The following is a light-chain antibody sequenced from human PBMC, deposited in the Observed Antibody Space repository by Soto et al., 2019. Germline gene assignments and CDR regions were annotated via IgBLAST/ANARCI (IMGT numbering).Light chain of an antibody. CDR2: GAS. CDR3: QQYNNWPPHT. V-gene: IGKV3-15*01. J-gene: IGKJ2*01. Sequence: EIVMTQSPATLSVSPGESATLSYRASQSVNTNLAWYQQKPGRAPRLLIHGASTRATGIPARFSGSGSGTAFTLNISSLQSEDFAVYYCQQYNNWPPHTFGQGTKLEIK. CDR1: QSVNTN.